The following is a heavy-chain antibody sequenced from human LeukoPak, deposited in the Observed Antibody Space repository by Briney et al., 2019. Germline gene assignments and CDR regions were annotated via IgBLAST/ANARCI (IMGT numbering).Heavy chain of an antibody. CDR3: ARDLTGTTNH. J-gene: IGHJ5*02. CDR1: GYTLTVYY. V-gene: IGHV1-2*02. Sequence: ASVTVSCKASGYTLTVYYIHWVRQAPGQGLEWMGWIDPNSGGTNYAQKFQGRVTMTRDTSISTVYMELNKLRSDDTAVYFCARDLTGTTNHWGQGTLVAVSS. CDR2: IDPNSGGT. D-gene: IGHD1-20*01.